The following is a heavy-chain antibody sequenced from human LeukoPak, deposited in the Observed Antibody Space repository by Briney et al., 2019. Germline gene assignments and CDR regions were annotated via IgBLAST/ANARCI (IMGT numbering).Heavy chain of an antibody. CDR3: ERDCSGGSWPPYDAFDI. V-gene: IGHV4-34*01. J-gene: IGHJ3*02. CDR1: GGSFRNYY. Sequence: SETLSLTCAVFGGSFRNYYWSWVRQSPGKGLEWIGEIHHSGSTKNNPSLRSRVTRSVDTSNNSEYMKLLSVTAPETAVNYVERDCSGGSWPPYDAFDIWGQGTMVTVSS. D-gene: IGHD2-15*01. CDR2: IHHSGST.